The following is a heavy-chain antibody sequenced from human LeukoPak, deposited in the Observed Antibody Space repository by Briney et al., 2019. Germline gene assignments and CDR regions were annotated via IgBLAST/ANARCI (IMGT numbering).Heavy chain of an antibody. Sequence: SETLSLTCAVYGGSFSGYYWNWIRQPPGKGLERIGEINHSGSTNYNPSLKSRVTISVDTSKNQFSLKLSSVTAADTAVYYCARGPPYYDSSGYYNWFDPWGQGTLVTVSS. J-gene: IGHJ5*02. CDR3: ARGPPYYDSSGYYNWFDP. CDR1: GGSFSGYY. V-gene: IGHV4-34*01. D-gene: IGHD3-22*01. CDR2: INHSGST.